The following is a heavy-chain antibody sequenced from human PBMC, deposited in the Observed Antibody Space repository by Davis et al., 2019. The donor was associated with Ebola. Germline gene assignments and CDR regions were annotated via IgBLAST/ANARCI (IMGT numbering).Heavy chain of an antibody. CDR3: VRGWGRSGLDV. J-gene: IGHJ6*02. V-gene: IGHV6-1*01. Sequence: HSQTLSLTCAISGDSLFAKNGAWNWIRQSPSRGLEWLGRTYYTSKWHNDYGESVKSRISITPDTSKNHLSLQLTSVTPEDAAVYYCVRGWGRSGLDVWGPGTTVTVSS. D-gene: IGHD3-16*01. CDR2: TYYTSKWHN. CDR1: GDSLFAKNGA.